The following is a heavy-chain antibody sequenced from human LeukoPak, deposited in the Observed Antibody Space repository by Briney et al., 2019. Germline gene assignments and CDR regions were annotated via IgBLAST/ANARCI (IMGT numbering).Heavy chain of an antibody. J-gene: IGHJ6*03. Sequence: PSETLSLTCTVSGGSISSSSYYWGWIRQPPGKGLEWIGSIYYSGSTYYNPSLKSRVTISVDTSKNQFSLKLSSVTAADTAVYYCARRRAAPDRGYYYYYMDVWGKGTTVTVSS. CDR2: IYYSGST. CDR3: ARRRAAPDRGYYYYYMDV. CDR1: GGSISSSSYY. D-gene: IGHD2-15*01. V-gene: IGHV4-39*01.